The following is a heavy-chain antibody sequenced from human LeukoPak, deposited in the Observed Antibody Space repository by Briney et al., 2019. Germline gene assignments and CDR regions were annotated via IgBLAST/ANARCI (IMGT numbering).Heavy chain of an antibody. D-gene: IGHD3-22*01. CDR2: IKQDGSEK. CDR3: AREQPYYYDSSGTALMAEIKYYFDY. J-gene: IGHJ4*02. Sequence: GGSLRLSCAASGFTFSSYWMTWVRQAPGKGLEWVANIKQDGSEKYYVDSVKGRFTISRDNSKNTLYLQMNSLRAEDTGVYYCAREQPYYYDSSGTALMAEIKYYFDYWGQGTLVTVSS. V-gene: IGHV3-7*01. CDR1: GFTFSSYW.